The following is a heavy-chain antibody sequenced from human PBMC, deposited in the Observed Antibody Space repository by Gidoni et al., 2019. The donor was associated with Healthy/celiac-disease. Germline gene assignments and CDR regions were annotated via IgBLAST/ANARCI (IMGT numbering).Heavy chain of an antibody. CDR1: GGSLSGYY. D-gene: IGHD3-10*01. CDR3: ARGPMVQGVTAWFDP. J-gene: IGHJ5*02. V-gene: IGHV4-34*01. Sequence: QVQPQQWGAGLLKPSEPLSLTCAAHGGSLSGYYWSWIRQPLGKGMEWVGEINHSGSTNYNPSLKSRVTISVDTSKNQFSLKLSSVAAADTAVYYCARGPMVQGVTAWFDPWGQGTLVTVSS. CDR2: INHSGST.